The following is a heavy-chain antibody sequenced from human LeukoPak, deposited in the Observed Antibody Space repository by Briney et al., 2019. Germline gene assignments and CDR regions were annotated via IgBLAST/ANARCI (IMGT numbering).Heavy chain of an antibody. CDR1: GFTFSSYW. Sequence: GGSLRLSCAASGFTFSSYWMSWVRQAPGKGLEWVANIKQDGSEKYYADSVKGRFTISRDNSKNTLYLQMNSLRAEDTAVYYCAKATVVGATYFQHWGQGTLVTVSS. D-gene: IGHD1-26*01. CDR2: IKQDGSEK. J-gene: IGHJ1*01. CDR3: AKATVVGATYFQH. V-gene: IGHV3-7*01.